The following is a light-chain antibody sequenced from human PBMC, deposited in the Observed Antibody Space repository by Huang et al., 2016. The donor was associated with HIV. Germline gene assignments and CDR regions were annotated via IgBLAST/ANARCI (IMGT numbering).Light chain of an antibody. Sequence: DIIMTQSPDSLAVSLGERATLNRRSSQSVYSSSTSKDYMAWFQQKPGQPPRLLLVWAATREAGVPDRFSGSGSGTHFTLTIANVEAEDAAIYYCQQYYSSPQTFGQGTRVEVK. V-gene: IGKV4-1*01. CDR1: QSVYSSSTSKDY. CDR2: WAA. CDR3: QQYYSSPQT. J-gene: IGKJ1*01.